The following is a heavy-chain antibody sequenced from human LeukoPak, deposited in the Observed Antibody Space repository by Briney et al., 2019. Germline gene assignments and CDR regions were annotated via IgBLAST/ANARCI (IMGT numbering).Heavy chain of an antibody. D-gene: IGHD3-22*01. CDR3: ARHPRAYYSDYFDY. Sequence: SQTLSLTCTVSGGSISSGSYYWSWIRQPAGKGLEWIGRIYTSGSTNYNPSLKSRVTISVDTSKNQFSLKLSSVTAADTAVYYCARHPRAYYSDYFDYWGQGTLVTVSS. CDR1: GGSISSGSYY. CDR2: IYTSGST. V-gene: IGHV4-61*02. J-gene: IGHJ4*02.